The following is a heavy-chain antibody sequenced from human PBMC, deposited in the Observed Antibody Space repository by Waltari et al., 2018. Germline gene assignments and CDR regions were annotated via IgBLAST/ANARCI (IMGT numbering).Heavy chain of an antibody. CDR1: GFSLSTSGVG. CDR2: IYWNDDK. V-gene: IGHV2-5*01. J-gene: IGHJ3*02. Sequence: QITLKESGPTLVKPTQTLTLTCTFSGFSLSTSGVGVGWIRQPPGKALEWLALIYWNDDKRYSPSLKSRLTITKDTSKNQVVLTMTNMDPVDTATYYCALRAGGTIFGVVIRKGAAFDIWGQGTMVTVSS. CDR3: ALRAGGTIFGVVIRKGAAFDI. D-gene: IGHD3-3*01.